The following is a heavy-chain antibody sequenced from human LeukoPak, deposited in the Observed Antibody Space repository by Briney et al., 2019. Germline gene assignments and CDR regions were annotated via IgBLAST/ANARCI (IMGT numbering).Heavy chain of an antibody. V-gene: IGHV3-7*01. Sequence: GGSLRLSCAASGFTFSSYWMSWVRQAPEKGLEWVANIKQDGSEKYYVDSVKGRFTISRDNAKNSLYLQMNSLRAEDTAVYYCARDSGASYMDVWGKGTTVTVSS. CDR1: GFTFSSYW. J-gene: IGHJ6*03. CDR2: IKQDGSEK. CDR3: ARDSGASYMDV.